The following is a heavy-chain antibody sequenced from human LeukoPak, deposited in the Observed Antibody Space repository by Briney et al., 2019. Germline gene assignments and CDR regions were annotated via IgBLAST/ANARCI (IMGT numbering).Heavy chain of an antibody. D-gene: IGHD2-15*01. CDR3: VREGAYCSGASCYFDY. CDR1: GFTFSSYS. V-gene: IGHV3-21*01. Sequence: GGSLRLSCAASGFTFSSYSMNWVRQAPGKGLEWVSSISSGSSYIYYADSVKDRFTISRDNAKNSLYLQMNSLRGEDTAVYYCVREGAYCSGASCYFDYWGQGTLVTVSS. J-gene: IGHJ4*02. CDR2: ISSGSSYI.